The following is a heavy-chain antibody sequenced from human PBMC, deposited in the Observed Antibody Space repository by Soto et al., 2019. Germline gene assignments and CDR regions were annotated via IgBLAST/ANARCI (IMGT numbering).Heavy chain of an antibody. CDR3: ARDDYSSTGRNSGFDY. CDR1: GFIFRNYA. J-gene: IGHJ4*02. CDR2: ISYDGSNQ. Sequence: ESGGGVVQPGRSLRLSCAASGFIFRNYAMHWVRQVRQAPGKGLEWVAVISYDGSNQFYADSVKGRFTISRDDSKNTLYLQMNSLRADYTAVDYCARDDYSSTGRNSGFDYWGQGTLVTVSS. V-gene: IGHV3-30-3*01. D-gene: IGHD3-22*01.